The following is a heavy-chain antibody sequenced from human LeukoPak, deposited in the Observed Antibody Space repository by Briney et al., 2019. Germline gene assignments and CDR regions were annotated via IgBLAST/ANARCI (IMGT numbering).Heavy chain of an antibody. V-gene: IGHV3-23*01. CDR1: GFSFSGYA. J-gene: IGHJ4*02. CDR2: IGSGGSDT. Sequence: GGSLRLSCVASGFSFSGYAMSWVRQAPGKGLEWVSAIGSGGSDTHYADSVKGRFTISRDNSKTTLYLQMNSLRAEDTALYYCAKYFSTSASRNFDSWGQGILVSVSA. CDR3: AKYFSTSASRNFDS. D-gene: IGHD2-15*01.